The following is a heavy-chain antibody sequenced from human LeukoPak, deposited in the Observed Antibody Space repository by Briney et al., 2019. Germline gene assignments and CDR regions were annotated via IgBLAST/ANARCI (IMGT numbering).Heavy chain of an antibody. CDR3: ASLVGAIDGDYFDY. CDR2: ISAYNGNT. CDR1: GYTFTSYG. D-gene: IGHD1-26*01. Sequence: ASVKVSCKASGYTFTSYGISWVRQAPGQGLEWIGWISAYNGNTNYGQKLQGRVTMTTDTSTSTAYMELRSLRSDDTAVYYCASLVGAIDGDYFDYWGQGTLVTVSS. J-gene: IGHJ4*02. V-gene: IGHV1-18*01.